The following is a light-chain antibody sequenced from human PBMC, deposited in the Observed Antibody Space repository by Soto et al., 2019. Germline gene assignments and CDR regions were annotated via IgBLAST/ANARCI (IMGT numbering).Light chain of an antibody. Sequence: QSALTQPASVSRSLGQSITISCTGTTSDVGAYNYVSWYQQHPGKAPQLVIYDVTNRPSGVSNRFSGSKSGNTASLTISGLQAEDEADYYCSSYTSSSTLVFGGGTKLTVL. CDR1: TSDVGAYNY. CDR2: DVT. J-gene: IGLJ3*02. V-gene: IGLV2-14*03. CDR3: SSYTSSSTLV.